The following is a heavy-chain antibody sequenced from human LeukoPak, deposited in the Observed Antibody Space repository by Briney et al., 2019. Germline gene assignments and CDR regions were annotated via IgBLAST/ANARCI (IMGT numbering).Heavy chain of an antibody. D-gene: IGHD2-15*01. CDR1: GFTVSSNY. CDR3: ARDPGVAALYGMDV. V-gene: IGHV3-53*01. CDR2: IYSGGST. J-gene: IGHJ6*02. Sequence: PGGSLRLSCAASGFTVSSNYMSWVRQAPGKGLEWVSVIYSGGSTYYADSVKGRFTISRDNSKNTLYLQMNSLRAEDTAVYYCARDPGVAALYGMDVWGQGTTVTVSS.